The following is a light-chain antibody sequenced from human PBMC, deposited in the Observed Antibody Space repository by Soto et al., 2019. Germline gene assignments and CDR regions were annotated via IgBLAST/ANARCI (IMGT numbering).Light chain of an antibody. CDR2: VAS. J-gene: IGKJ4*01. CDR1: QSVNSN. Sequence: EIVMTQSPVTLSVSPGDRATLSCRASQSVNSNLAGYQHKPGQTPKLLSYVASTRATGIPARFSGSGSGTEFTLTISSLQSEDFAVYYCQQYNVWPLTFGGGTKVEF. V-gene: IGKV3-15*01. CDR3: QQYNVWPLT.